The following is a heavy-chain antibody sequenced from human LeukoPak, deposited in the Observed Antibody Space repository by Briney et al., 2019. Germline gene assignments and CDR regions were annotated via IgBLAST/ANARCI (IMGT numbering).Heavy chain of an antibody. CDR3: ARDGFLLAPNIVVVPAASWFDP. D-gene: IGHD2-2*01. J-gene: IGHJ5*02. CDR1: GYTFTGYY. V-gene: IGHV1-2*02. CDR2: INPNSGGT. Sequence: GASVKVSCKASGYTFTGYYIHWVRQAPGQGLEWMGWINPNSGGTNYAQKFQGRVTMTRDTSISTAYMELSRLRADDTAVYYCARDGFLLAPNIVVVPAASWFDPWGQGTLVAVSS.